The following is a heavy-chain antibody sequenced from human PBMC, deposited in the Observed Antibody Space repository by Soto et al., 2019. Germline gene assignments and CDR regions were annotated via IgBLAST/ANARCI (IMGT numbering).Heavy chain of an antibody. CDR3: AADLNEDIVERVPTCYYYGMDV. Sequence: SVKVSCKASGFTFTSSAVQWVRQARGQRLEWIGWIVVGSGNTNYAQKFQERVTITRDMSTSTAYMELSSLRSEDTAVYYCAADLNEDIVERVPTCYYYGMDVWGQGTTVTVS. CDR1: GFTFTSSA. CDR2: IVVGSGNT. J-gene: IGHJ6*02. V-gene: IGHV1-58*01. D-gene: IGHD5-12*01.